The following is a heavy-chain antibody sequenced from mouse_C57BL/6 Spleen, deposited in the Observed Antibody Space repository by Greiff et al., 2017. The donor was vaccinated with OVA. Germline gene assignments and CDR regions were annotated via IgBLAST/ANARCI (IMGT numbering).Heavy chain of an antibody. CDR3: ASDYYGSSWYFDV. CDR1: GYSITSDY. V-gene: IGHV3-8*01. Sequence: EVMLQESGPGLAKPSQTLTLTCSVTGYSITSDYWNWIRKFPGNKLEYMGYISSSGSTYYNPSLNSRISITRDTSKNQYYLQLNSVTTEDTATYDCASDYYGSSWYFDVWGTGTTVTVSS. CDR2: ISSSGST. J-gene: IGHJ1*03. D-gene: IGHD1-1*01.